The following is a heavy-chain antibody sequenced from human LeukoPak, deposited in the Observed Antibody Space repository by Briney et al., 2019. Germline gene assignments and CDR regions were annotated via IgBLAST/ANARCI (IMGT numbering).Heavy chain of an antibody. D-gene: IGHD3-22*01. CDR1: GYTFTGQY. Sequence: ASEKVSCKASGYTFTGQYIHWVRQAPGQGPECMGWINPNSGGTNYAQKFQGRVTKTRDTSISTAYMEVSSLRCDDTAVYCCARCYSYGSSGYYGAKWGQGTLVSVS. J-gene: IGHJ4*02. CDR3: ARCYSYGSSGYYGAK. CDR2: INPNSGGT. V-gene: IGHV1-2*02.